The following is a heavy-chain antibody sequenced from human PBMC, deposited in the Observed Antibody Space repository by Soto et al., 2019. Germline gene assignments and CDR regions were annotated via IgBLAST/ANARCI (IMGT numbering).Heavy chain of an antibody. CDR1: GFTFSSYS. V-gene: IGHV3-21*01. CDR3: AILRSYYDSSGFNGFNFDY. D-gene: IGHD3-22*01. Sequence: RRLSCAASGFTFSSYSMNWVRQAPGKGLEWVSSISSSSSYIYYADSVKGRFTISRDNAKNSLYLQMNSLRAEDTAVYYCAILRSYYDSSGFNGFNFDYWGQGTLVTVSS. CDR2: ISSSSSYI. J-gene: IGHJ4*02.